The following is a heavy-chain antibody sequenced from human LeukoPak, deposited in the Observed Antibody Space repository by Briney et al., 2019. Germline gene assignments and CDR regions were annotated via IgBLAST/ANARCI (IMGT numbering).Heavy chain of an antibody. J-gene: IGHJ5*02. V-gene: IGHV4-61*02. CDR2: IYTSGST. CDR1: GGSISSCSYY. Sequence: SQTLSLTCTVWGGSISSCSYYWSRIPQPAGKGLEWIGRIYTSGSTNYNPSLKSRVTISVDTSKNQFSLKLSSVTAADTAVYYCARDSTVTDEVWFDPWGQGTLVTVSS. CDR3: ARDSTVTDEVWFDP. D-gene: IGHD4-11*01.